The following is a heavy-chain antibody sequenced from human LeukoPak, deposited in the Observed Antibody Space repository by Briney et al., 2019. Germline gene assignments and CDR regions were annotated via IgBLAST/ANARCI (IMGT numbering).Heavy chain of an antibody. CDR3: ARDPLTGPPYYYYMDV. D-gene: IGHD1-20*01. V-gene: IGHV1-18*01. Sequence: GASVKVSCKVSGYTFTSYGISWVRQAPGQGPEWMGWISAYNGNTNYAQKLQGRVSMTTDTSTSTAYMDLRSLRSDDTAMYYCARDPLTGPPYYYYMDVWGKGTTVTVSS. CDR2: ISAYNGNT. CDR1: GYTFTSYG. J-gene: IGHJ6*03.